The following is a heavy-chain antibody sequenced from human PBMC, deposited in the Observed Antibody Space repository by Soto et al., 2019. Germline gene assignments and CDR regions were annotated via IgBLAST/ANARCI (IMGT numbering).Heavy chain of an antibody. V-gene: IGHV1-18*01. CDR1: GYTFTSYG. CDR2: ISAYNGNT. CDR3: ARAETSSGWYYFDY. D-gene: IGHD6-19*01. J-gene: IGHJ4*02. Sequence: GASVKVSCKASGYTFTSYGISWVRQAPGQGLEWMGWISAYNGNTNYAQKLQGRVTMTTDTSTSTAYMELRSLRSDDTAVYYCARAETSSGWYYFDYWGQGTLVTVSS.